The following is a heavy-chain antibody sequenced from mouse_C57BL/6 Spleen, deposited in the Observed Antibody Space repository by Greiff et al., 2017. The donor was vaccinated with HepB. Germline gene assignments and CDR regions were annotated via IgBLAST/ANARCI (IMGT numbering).Heavy chain of an antibody. J-gene: IGHJ4*01. V-gene: IGHV1-42*01. CDR2: INPSTGGT. Sequence: EVQLQQSGPELVKPGASVKISCKASGYSFTGYYMNWVKQSPEKSLEWIGEINPSTGGTTYNQKFKAKATLTVDKSSSTAYMQLKSLTSEDSAVYYCARQVAMDYWGQGTSVTVSS. CDR1: GYSFTGYY. CDR3: ARQVAMDY.